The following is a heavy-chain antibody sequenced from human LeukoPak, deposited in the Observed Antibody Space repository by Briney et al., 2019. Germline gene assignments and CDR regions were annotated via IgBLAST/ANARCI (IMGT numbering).Heavy chain of an antibody. V-gene: IGHV1-69*04. CDR1: GGTFSSYA. Sequence: SVKVSCKASGGTFSSYAISWVRQAPGQGLEWMGRIIPILGIANYAQKFQGRVTITADKSTSTAYMELSSLRSEDTAVYYCARVGDYYDSSGAPSHWGQGTLVTVSS. CDR3: ARVGDYYDSSGAPSH. D-gene: IGHD3-22*01. CDR2: IIPILGIA. J-gene: IGHJ4*02.